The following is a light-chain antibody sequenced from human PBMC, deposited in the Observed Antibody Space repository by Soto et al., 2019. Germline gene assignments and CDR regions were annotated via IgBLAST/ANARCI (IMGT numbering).Light chain of an antibody. Sequence: DIQMTQSPSTLSASVGDRVTITCRASQSIGSWLAWYQQKPGKAPKLLIYQASTLESEAPSRFSGSGSGTEFTLTISSLQPDDFATYYCQQYNSYSPYTFGQGTKLEIK. J-gene: IGKJ2*01. CDR3: QQYNSYSPYT. V-gene: IGKV1-5*03. CDR2: QAS. CDR1: QSIGSW.